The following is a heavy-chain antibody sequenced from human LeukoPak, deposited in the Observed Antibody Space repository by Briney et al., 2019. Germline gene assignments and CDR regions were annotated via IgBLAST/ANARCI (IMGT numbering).Heavy chain of an antibody. CDR1: GFTFSTYW. CDR2: IKQDGSEK. Sequence: GGSLRLSCAASGFTFSTYWMSWVGQAPGKGLEWVANIKQDGSEKYYLDSVKGRFTISRDNAKNSLYLQMNSLRAEDTAVYFCTREAAAGIDYWGQGTLVTVSS. J-gene: IGHJ4*02. CDR3: TREAAAGIDY. D-gene: IGHD6-13*01. V-gene: IGHV3-7*01.